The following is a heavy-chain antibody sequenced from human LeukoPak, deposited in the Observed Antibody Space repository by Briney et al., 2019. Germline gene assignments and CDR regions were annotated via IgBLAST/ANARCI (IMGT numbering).Heavy chain of an antibody. V-gene: IGHV1-18*01. D-gene: IGHD6-19*01. Sequence: ASVKVSCRTSGYDFSTYGITWVRQAPGQGLEYMGWIRPSNGNRNYAQKVQDRVTLTTDTSTSTVYMELRSLRSDDTAVYYCARAFSASKSCDYWGQGTLVTVSS. J-gene: IGHJ4*02. CDR2: IRPSNGNR. CDR3: ARAFSASKSCDY. CDR1: GYDFSTYG.